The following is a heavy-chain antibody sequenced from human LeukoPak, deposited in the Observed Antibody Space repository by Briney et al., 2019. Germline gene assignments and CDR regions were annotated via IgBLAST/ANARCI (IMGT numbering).Heavy chain of an antibody. Sequence: PSETLSLTCAVYGGSFSGYHWSWIRQPPGKGLEWIGEINHSGSTNYNPSLKSRVTISVDMSKNQISLKVNSVTAADTAVYYCARAVNFYYYYMDVWGRGTTVTVSS. CDR2: INHSGST. D-gene: IGHD4-23*01. CDR1: GGSFSGYH. V-gene: IGHV4-34*01. J-gene: IGHJ6*03. CDR3: ARAVNFYYYYMDV.